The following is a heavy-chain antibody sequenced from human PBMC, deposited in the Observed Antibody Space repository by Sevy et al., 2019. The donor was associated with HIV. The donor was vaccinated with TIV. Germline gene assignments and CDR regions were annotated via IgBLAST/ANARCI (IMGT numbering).Heavy chain of an antibody. V-gene: IGHV3-23*01. CDR3: AKDKGGYDYIWGSYRFAFDI. Sequence: GGSLRLACAASGFTFSSYAMSWVRLAPGKGLEWVSAISGSGGSTDYADSVKGRFTISRDNSKNTLYLQMNSLRAEDTAVYYCAKDKGGYDYIWGSYRFAFDIWDQGTMVTVSS. CDR1: GFTFSSYA. CDR2: ISGSGGST. J-gene: IGHJ3*02. D-gene: IGHD3-16*02.